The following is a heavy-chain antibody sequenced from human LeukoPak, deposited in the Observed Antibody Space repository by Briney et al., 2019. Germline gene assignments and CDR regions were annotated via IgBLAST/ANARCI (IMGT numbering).Heavy chain of an antibody. D-gene: IGHD4-17*01. CDR2: IYYSGST. V-gene: IGHV4-39*01. Sequence: KPSETLSLTCTVSGGSISSSSYYWGWIRQPPGKGLEWIGSIYYSGSTYYNPSLKSRVTISVDTSKNQFSLKLSSVTAADTAVYYCASLSDYGDQLDYWGQGTLVTVSS. J-gene: IGHJ4*02. CDR3: ASLSDYGDQLDY. CDR1: GGSISSSSYY.